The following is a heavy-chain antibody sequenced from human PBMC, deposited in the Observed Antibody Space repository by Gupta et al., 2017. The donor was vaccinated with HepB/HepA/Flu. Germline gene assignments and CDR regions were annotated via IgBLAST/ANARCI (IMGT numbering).Heavy chain of an antibody. CDR2: LNPSNGDT. J-gene: IGHJ3*01. CDR3: AREGWGADPFDL. Sequence: QEQLVQSGAGVQKPGAAVRVSCKASEFTFTNFDVHWVRQATGQGLDWIGWLNPSNGDTGHAQKFQGRVTITRNTSISTAYMELNSLTYDDTAVYYCAREGWGADPFDLWGQGTMVTVSS. D-gene: IGHD1-26*01. V-gene: IGHV1-8*03. CDR1: EFTFTNFD.